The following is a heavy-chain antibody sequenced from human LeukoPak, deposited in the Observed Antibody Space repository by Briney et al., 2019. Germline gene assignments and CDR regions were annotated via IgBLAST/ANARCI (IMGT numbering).Heavy chain of an antibody. V-gene: IGHV4-59*01. D-gene: IGHD3-10*01. CDR1: GGSISSYY. J-gene: IGHJ4*02. CDR3: ERGWLGSGSYPFDY. Sequence: SETLSLTCTVSGGSISSYYWSWIRQPPGKGLEWIGYIYYSGSTNYNPSLKSRVTISVDTSKNQFSLKLSSVTAADTAVYYCERGWLGSGSYPFDYWGQGTLVTVSS. CDR2: IYYSGST.